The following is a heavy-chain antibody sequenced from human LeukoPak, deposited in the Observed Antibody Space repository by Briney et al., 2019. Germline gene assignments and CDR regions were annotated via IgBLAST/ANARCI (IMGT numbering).Heavy chain of an antibody. CDR2: ISSSSSYI. CDR1: GFTFSDYY. J-gene: IGHJ4*02. Sequence: GGSLRLSCAASGFTFSDYYMSWIRQAPGKGLEWVSYISSSSSYINYADSVKGRFTISRDNAKNSLYLQMNSLRAEDTAVYYCARVEDYYDSSGPDYWGQGTLVTVSS. CDR3: ARVEDYYDSSGPDY. D-gene: IGHD3-22*01. V-gene: IGHV3-11*06.